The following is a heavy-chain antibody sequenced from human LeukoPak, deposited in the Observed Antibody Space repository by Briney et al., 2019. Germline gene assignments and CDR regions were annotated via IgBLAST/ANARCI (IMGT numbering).Heavy chain of an antibody. CDR1: GGSFSGYY. CDR3: ARARDGHNFYFDY. Sequence: SETLSLTCAVYGGSFSGYYWSWIRQPPGKGLEWIGEIYHSGSTNYNPSLKSRVTISVDKSKNQFSLKLSSVTAADTAVYYCARARDGHNFYFDYWGQGTLVTVSS. V-gene: IGHV4-34*01. J-gene: IGHJ4*02. CDR2: IYHSGST. D-gene: IGHD5-24*01.